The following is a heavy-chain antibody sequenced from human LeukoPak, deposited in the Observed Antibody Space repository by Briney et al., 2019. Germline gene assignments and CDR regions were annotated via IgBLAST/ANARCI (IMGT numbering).Heavy chain of an antibody. CDR1: GFTFSSYS. V-gene: IGHV3-48*02. CDR3: ARERIVAPEDGMDV. CDR2: TSSSDSTK. Sequence: GGSLRLSCAASGFTFSSYSMNWVRQAPGKGLEWVSYTSSSDSTKYYADSVKGRFTISRDNAKNSLHLQMNGLRDEDTAVYYCARERIVAPEDGMDVWGQGTTVTVSS. J-gene: IGHJ6*02. D-gene: IGHD5-12*01.